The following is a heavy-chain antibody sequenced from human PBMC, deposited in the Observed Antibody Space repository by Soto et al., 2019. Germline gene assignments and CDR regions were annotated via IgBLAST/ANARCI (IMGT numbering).Heavy chain of an antibody. Sequence: QITLNESGPTVVRPTETLTLTCRFSGFSLTTSGVGVGWIRQSPGKAPERLALIYWDDDKRYSASLKSRLTITKDTAKNQVVLTVSDLDPTDTATYYCAHRVLRTVFGLVTTTAIYFDFWGQVTPVAVSS. D-gene: IGHD3-3*01. CDR3: AHRVLRTVFGLVTTTAIYFDF. V-gene: IGHV2-5*02. CDR2: IYWDDDK. CDR1: GFSLTTSGVG. J-gene: IGHJ4*02.